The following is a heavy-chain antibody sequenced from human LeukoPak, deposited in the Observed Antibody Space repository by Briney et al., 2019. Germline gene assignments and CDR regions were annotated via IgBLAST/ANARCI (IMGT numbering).Heavy chain of an antibody. CDR3: ARAAVAVSVTFDY. Sequence: LSGGSLRLSCAASGFTVSSNYMSWVRQAPGKGLEWVSVIYSGGSTYYADSVKGRFPISRDNSKNTLYLQMNSLRAEDTAVYYCARAAVAVSVTFDYWGQGTLVTVSS. J-gene: IGHJ4*02. CDR1: GFTVSSNY. V-gene: IGHV3-53*01. CDR2: IYSGGST. D-gene: IGHD6-19*01.